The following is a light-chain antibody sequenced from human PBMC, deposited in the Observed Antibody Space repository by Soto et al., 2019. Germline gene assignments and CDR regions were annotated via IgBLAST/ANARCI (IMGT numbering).Light chain of an antibody. J-gene: IGKJ5*01. CDR3: QQFKSFPVN. CDR1: QDIKGA. CDR2: DVS. V-gene: IGKV1-13*02. Sequence: AIQLTQSPSSLSASVGDRVTITCRASQDIKGALAWYQQKPGKAPKILIYDVSSLQSGVPSRFSSNTSVKNFNPTKNGLQAEDFANSFCQQFKSFPVNFGQGRDWTLN.